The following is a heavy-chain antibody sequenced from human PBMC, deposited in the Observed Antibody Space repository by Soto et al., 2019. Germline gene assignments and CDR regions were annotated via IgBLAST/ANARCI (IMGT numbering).Heavy chain of an antibody. V-gene: IGHV1-8*01. CDR1: GYTFTSYD. CDR3: ARSNMVRGNINFDY. Sequence: QVQLVQSGAEVKKPGASVKFSCKASGYTFTSYDINWVRQATGQGLEWMGWMNPNSGNTGYAQKLQGRVTMTRKTSISTAYMELSSLRSEDTDVYYCARSNMVRGNINFDYWGQGTLVTVSS. CDR2: MNPNSGNT. J-gene: IGHJ4*02. D-gene: IGHD3-10*01.